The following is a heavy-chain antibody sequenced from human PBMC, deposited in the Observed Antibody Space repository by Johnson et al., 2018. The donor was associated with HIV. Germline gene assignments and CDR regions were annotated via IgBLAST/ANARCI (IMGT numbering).Heavy chain of an antibody. CDR1: GFTFSSYW. V-gene: IGHV3-30*18. CDR3: AKNLEESGRRTAAFDI. D-gene: IGHD1-26*01. J-gene: IGHJ3*02. CDR2: ISYDGSNK. Sequence: QVQLVESGGGLVQPGGSLRLSCAASGFTFSSYWMSWVRQAPGKGLEWVAVISYDGSNKYYADSVKGRFTISRDNSKNTLYLQMNTLRAEDTAVYYCAKNLEESGRRTAAFDIWGQGTMVTVSS.